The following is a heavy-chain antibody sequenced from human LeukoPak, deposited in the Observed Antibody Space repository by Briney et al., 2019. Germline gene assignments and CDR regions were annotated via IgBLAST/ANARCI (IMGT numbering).Heavy chain of an antibody. Sequence: SETLSLTCTVSGGSISSSSYYWSWIRQPAGKGLEWIGRIYTSGSTNYNPSLKSRVTISVDTSKNQFSLKLSSVTAADTAVYYCARVAGVGYSGYDDSYYYYYMDVWGKGTTVTISS. CDR3: ARVAGVGYSGYDDSYYYYYMDV. CDR2: IYTSGST. CDR1: GGSISSSSYY. D-gene: IGHD5-12*01. V-gene: IGHV4-61*02. J-gene: IGHJ6*03.